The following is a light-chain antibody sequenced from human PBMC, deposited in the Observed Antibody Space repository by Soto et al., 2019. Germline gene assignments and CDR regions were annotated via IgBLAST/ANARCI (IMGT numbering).Light chain of an antibody. CDR1: QSVSSNY. J-gene: IGKJ2*01. Sequence: EIVLTQSPGTLSLSPGERATLSCRASQSVSSNYLAWYQQKPGQPPRLLIYGASARATGIPDRFSGSGSGTDFTLTISRLEPEDFAVYYCHQLHYSPYIFGQGTKLGIK. CDR2: GAS. V-gene: IGKV3-20*01. CDR3: HQLHYSPYI.